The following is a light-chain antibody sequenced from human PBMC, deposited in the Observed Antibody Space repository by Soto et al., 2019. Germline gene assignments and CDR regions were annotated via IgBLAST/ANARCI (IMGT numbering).Light chain of an antibody. J-gene: IGKJ1*01. CDR2: SAS. CDR3: HHRTT. Sequence: EIVLTQSPGTPSLSPGERATLSCRASESVYSNYLAWYQQRPGQAPRLLIYSASRRVTNIPDRFSGSGSGTDFTLTIGRVEPDDFAVYYCHHRTTFGQGTKVDIK. CDR1: ESVYSNY. V-gene: IGKV3-20*01.